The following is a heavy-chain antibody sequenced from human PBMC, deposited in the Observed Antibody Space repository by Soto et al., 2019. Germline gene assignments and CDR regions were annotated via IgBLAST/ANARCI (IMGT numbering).Heavy chain of an antibody. Sequence: QITLKESGPPLVKPTQTLTLTCTFSGFSVSTRGVGVGWIRQPPGKALEWLALIYWDDDKRYRPSLKSRLSLTKDTSKNQVVPTMTNMDPVDTGTYYCAHKGDGYRGFKYWGQGTLVTVSS. CDR2: IYWDDDK. J-gene: IGHJ4*02. CDR1: GFSVSTRGVG. V-gene: IGHV2-5*02. CDR3: AHKGDGYRGFKY. D-gene: IGHD5-12*01.